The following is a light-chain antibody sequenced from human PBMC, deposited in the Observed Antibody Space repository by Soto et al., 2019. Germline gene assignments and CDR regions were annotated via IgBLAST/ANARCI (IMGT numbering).Light chain of an antibody. CDR1: QSVTSSY. CDR3: QQYGSSPTT. J-gene: IGKJ1*01. CDR2: GAS. V-gene: IGKV3-20*01. Sequence: EIVLTQSPSTLSLSPGERATLSCRASQSVTSSYLAWWQQKPGQAPRLLIYGASSRATGIPDRFSGSGSGTDFTLTISRLEPEDFAVYFCQQYGSSPTTVGQGAKVDIK.